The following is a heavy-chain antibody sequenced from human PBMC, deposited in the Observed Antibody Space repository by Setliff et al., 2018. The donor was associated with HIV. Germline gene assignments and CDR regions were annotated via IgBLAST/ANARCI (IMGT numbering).Heavy chain of an antibody. J-gene: IGHJ3*02. D-gene: IGHD1-26*01. CDR2: ISYDGSNK. V-gene: IGHV3-30*04. CDR3: ARDRPRGGGSLDAFDI. Sequence: PGGSLRLSCAASGFTFSSYAMHWVRQAPGKGLEWVAVISYDGSNKYYAASVKGLFTISRDNSKNTLYLQMNSLRAEDTAVYYCARDRPRGGGSLDAFDIWGQGTMVTVSS. CDR1: GFTFSSYA.